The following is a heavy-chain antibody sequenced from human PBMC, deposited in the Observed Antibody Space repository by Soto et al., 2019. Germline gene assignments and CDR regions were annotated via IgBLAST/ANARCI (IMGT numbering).Heavy chain of an antibody. CDR1: GFTLSDHY. CDR2: SANKANSYTT. J-gene: IGHJ6*02. V-gene: IGHV3-72*01. D-gene: IGHD3-10*01. CDR3: TRDFGGV. Sequence: EVQLVESGGDLVQPGGSLRLSCAASGFTLSDHYVDWVRQAPGKGLEWVGRSANKANSYTTQYAAAVKGRFTISRSDSENSLYLQMNRLRTEDTALYYCTRDFGGVWGQGTTVTVSS.